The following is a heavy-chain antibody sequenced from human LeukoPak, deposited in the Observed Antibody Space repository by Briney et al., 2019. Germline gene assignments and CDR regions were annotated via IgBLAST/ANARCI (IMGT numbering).Heavy chain of an antibody. Sequence: SETLSLTCTVSGGSISSYYWSWIRQPPGKGLEWIGYIYYRGSTNYNPSLKSRVTIAVDTSKNQFSLKLSSVAAADTAVYYCARWGSPPPGFDYWGQGTLVTVSS. J-gene: IGHJ4*02. CDR2: IYYRGST. D-gene: IGHD3-10*01. CDR3: ARWGSPPPGFDY. V-gene: IGHV4-59*01. CDR1: GGSISSYY.